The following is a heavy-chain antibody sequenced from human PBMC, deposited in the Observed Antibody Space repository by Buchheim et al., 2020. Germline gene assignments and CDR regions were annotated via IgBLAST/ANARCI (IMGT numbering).Heavy chain of an antibody. J-gene: IGHJ4*02. V-gene: IGHV4-34*01. D-gene: IGHD5-18*01. CDR2: INHIGST. CDR3: ARGLRYSYGWYYFDY. Sequence: QVQLQQWGAGLLKPSETLSLTCAVYGGSFSGYYWSWIRQPPGKGLEWIGEINHIGSTNYNPSLKSRVTISVDTSKNQFSLKLSSVTAADTAVYYCARGLRYSYGWYYFDYWGQGTL. CDR1: GGSFSGYY.